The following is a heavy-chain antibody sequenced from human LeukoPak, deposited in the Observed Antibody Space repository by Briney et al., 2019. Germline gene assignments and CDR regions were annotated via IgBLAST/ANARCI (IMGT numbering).Heavy chain of an antibody. V-gene: IGHV3-43D*03. Sequence: GGSLRLSCAASGFTFDDYAMHWVRQAPGKGLEWVSLISWDGGSTYYADSVKGRFTISRDNSKNSLYLQMNSLRAEDTALYYCAKVSGSGWFSYFDYWGQGTLVTVSS. CDR1: GFTFDDYA. CDR3: AKVSGSGWFSYFDY. J-gene: IGHJ4*02. D-gene: IGHD6-19*01. CDR2: ISWDGGST.